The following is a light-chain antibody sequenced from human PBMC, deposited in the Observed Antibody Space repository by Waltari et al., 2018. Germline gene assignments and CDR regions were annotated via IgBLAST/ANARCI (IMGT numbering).Light chain of an antibody. J-gene: IGLJ2*01. CDR1: SSNIGRNS. CDR3: AAWDDSLTLVV. CDR2: SSS. Sequence: QSVLTQPPSASGTPGQRVTIPCSGPSSNIGRNSVNWYQQLPGMAPKLLIYSSSQRPSGVPDRFSASKSGTSATLAISGPQSEDEADYYCAAWDDSLTLVVFGGGTKLTVL. V-gene: IGLV1-44*01.